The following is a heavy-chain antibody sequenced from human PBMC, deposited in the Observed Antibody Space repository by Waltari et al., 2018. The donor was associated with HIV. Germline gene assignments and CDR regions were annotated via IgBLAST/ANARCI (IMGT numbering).Heavy chain of an antibody. CDR3: VRGYAAAAPYYGLDV. D-gene: IGHD6-13*01. J-gene: IGHJ6*02. CDR1: GGSFSGYY. CDR2: VNHVGSA. V-gene: IGHV4-34*02. Sequence: VRLESWGTGPLKPSETLSLSCSVYGGSFSGYYWSGIRQFPERGLEWIAEVNHVGSAKYNPSLESRVSISVDTSKNQFYLKVRSVTAADTAVYYCVRGYAAAAPYYGLDVWGQGTAVSVSS.